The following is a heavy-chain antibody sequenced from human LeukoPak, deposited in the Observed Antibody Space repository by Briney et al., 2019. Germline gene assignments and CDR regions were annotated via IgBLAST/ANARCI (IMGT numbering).Heavy chain of an antibody. Sequence: GGSLRLSCAASGFTFSSYSMNWVRQAPGKGLEWVSYISSSSSTIYYADSVKGRFTISRDNAKNSLYLQMNSLRAEDTDVYYCAREFSGSNYGFPFDYWGQGTLVTVSS. J-gene: IGHJ4*02. CDR3: AREFSGSNYGFPFDY. V-gene: IGHV3-48*01. D-gene: IGHD1-26*01. CDR1: GFTFSSYS. CDR2: ISSSSSTI.